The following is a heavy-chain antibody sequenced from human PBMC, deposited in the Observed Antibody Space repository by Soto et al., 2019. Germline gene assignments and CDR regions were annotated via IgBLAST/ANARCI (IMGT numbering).Heavy chain of an antibody. D-gene: IGHD3-22*01. CDR2: INHSGST. V-gene: IGHV4-39*01. CDR3: GRLGGYVSVGYYYLWDS. Sequence: PSETLSLTCRVSDGSMNSDSSYWGWIRQPPGKGLEWIGVINHSGSTYHNLSLKGRVTMSVDASRNQSSLKLTSRTAADTAVYYCGRLGGYVSVGYYYLWDSWGQGTLVTVSS. J-gene: IGHJ4*02. CDR1: DGSMNSDSSY.